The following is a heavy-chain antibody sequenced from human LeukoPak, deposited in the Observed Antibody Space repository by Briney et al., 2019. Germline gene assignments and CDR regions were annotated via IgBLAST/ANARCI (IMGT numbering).Heavy chain of an antibody. CDR1: GFSLSSYA. D-gene: IGHD1-26*01. V-gene: IGHV3-23*01. CDR3: AKVGSGSHLQYDAFDI. J-gene: IGHJ3*02. Sequence: GGSLRLSCTVSGFSLSSYAMSWVRRAPGKGLEWVSATSSSDDGTYYADSVRGRFTISRDNSKNTLYLQMNSLRAEDTAVYYCAKVGSGSHLQYDAFDIWGQGTMVTVSS. CDR2: TSSSDDGT.